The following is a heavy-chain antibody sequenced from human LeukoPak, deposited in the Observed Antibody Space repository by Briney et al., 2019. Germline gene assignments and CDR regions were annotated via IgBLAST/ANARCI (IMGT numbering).Heavy chain of an antibody. Sequence: SETLSLTCTVSGGSISSSSYYWGWIRQPPGKGLEWIGSIYYSGSTYYNPSLKSRVTISVDTSKNQFSLKLSSVTAADTAVYYCARGHFSSGWYFWGQGTLVTVSS. J-gene: IGHJ4*02. D-gene: IGHD6-19*01. CDR2: IYYSGST. CDR3: ARGHFSSGWYF. CDR1: GGSISSSSYY. V-gene: IGHV4-39*07.